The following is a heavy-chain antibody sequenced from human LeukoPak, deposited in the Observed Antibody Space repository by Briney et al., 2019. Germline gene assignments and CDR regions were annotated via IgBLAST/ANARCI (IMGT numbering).Heavy chain of an antibody. Sequence: GASVKVSCKASGGTFSIYAINWVRQAPGQGLEWMGGIIPIFGTANYAQKFQGRVTITADKSTSTAYMELSSLRSEDTAVYYCARVRELLPFDAFDIWGQGTMVTVSS. CDR1: GGTFSIYA. J-gene: IGHJ3*02. CDR3: ARVRELLPFDAFDI. D-gene: IGHD1-26*01. CDR2: IIPIFGTA. V-gene: IGHV1-69*06.